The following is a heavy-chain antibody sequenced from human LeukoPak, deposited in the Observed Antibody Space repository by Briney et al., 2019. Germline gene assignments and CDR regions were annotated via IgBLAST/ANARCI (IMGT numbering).Heavy chain of an antibody. Sequence: GGSLRLSCEASGFTYSSYWMSWVRQAPGKGPEWVANIKQDGSEKYYVDPAKGRFTISRDNAKNSLYLQMNSLRVEDTAVYYCARDKIVGPTNFDHWGQGTLVTVSS. D-gene: IGHD1-26*01. V-gene: IGHV3-7*01. CDR3: ARDKIVGPTNFDH. CDR1: GFTYSSYW. J-gene: IGHJ4*02. CDR2: IKQDGSEK.